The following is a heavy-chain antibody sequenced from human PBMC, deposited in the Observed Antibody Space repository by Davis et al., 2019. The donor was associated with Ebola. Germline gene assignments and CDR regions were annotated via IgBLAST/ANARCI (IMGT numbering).Heavy chain of an antibody. J-gene: IGHJ4*02. Sequence: GESLKISCAASGFTFSVSAIHWVRRASGKGLEWVGRIRTKTNRYSTAYGASVKGRFTISRDDSKNTAYLQMNSLKTEDTAVYYCFLRQFDYWGQGTLVTVSS. V-gene: IGHV3-73*01. CDR2: IRTKTNRYST. CDR3: FLRQFDY. D-gene: IGHD5-12*01. CDR1: GFTFSVSA.